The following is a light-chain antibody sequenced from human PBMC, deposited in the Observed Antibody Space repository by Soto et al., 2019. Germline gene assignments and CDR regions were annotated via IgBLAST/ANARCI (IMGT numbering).Light chain of an antibody. CDR3: QQSYSLVT. J-gene: IGKJ1*01. CDR1: QSISSK. Sequence: IQMTQSPSSLSASVGDRVTITFRTSQSISSKLSWYQQKPGKAPNLLIYAASRLQIGVPSRFSGGRSGTDFTLTISSLQPEDFATYYCQQSYSLVTFGQGTKVDI. CDR2: AAS. V-gene: IGKV1-39*01.